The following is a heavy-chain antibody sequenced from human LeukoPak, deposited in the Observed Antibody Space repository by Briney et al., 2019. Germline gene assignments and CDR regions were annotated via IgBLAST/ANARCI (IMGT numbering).Heavy chain of an antibody. CDR3: AKQRYQLLYDLDYYYYMDV. J-gene: IGHJ6*03. V-gene: IGHV3-7*01. CDR2: INQHGSEK. CDR1: GFTFSTYW. Sequence: GGSLRLSCAASGFTFSTYWMSWVRQAPGKGLEWVANINQHGSEKYYVDSVKGRFTISRDNAKNTLYLQMNSLRAEDTAVYYCAKQRYQLLYDLDYYYYMDVWGKGTTVTVSS. D-gene: IGHD2-2*02.